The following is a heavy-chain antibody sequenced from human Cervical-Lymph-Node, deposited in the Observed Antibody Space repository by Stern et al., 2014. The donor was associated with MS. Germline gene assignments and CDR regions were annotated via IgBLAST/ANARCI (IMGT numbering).Heavy chain of an antibody. J-gene: IGHJ4*02. D-gene: IGHD5-18*01. CDR3: ARAASYGSLGY. Sequence: VQLVESGAEVKKPGASVRVSCKTSGYTFTAYYLHWVRQAPGQGLEWIGRINPNSGDAIYAQKFQGRVTLTRDTSISTAHMELSSLRSDDTAVYCCARAASYGSLGYWGQGTLVTVSS. CDR2: INPNSGDA. CDR1: GYTFTAYY. V-gene: IGHV1-2*06.